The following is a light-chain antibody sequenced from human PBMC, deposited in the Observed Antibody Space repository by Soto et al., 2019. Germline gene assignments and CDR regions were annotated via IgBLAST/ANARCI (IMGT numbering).Light chain of an antibody. CDR3: QQYKFFFPLT. Sequence: DIQMTQSPSTLSASVGDRVTITCRASQNINSWLAWYQQKPGKAPKLPIYKASNLESGVPSRFSGSELGTHFTLTTSSLHSVDFATYHCQQYKFFFPLTAGGGPRVNTK. CDR1: QNINSW. V-gene: IGKV1-5*03. CDR2: KAS. J-gene: IGKJ4*01.